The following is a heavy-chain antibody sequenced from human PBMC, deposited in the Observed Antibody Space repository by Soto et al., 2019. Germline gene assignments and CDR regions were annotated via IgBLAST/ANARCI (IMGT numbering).Heavy chain of an antibody. J-gene: IGHJ4*02. Sequence: GGSLRLSCAASGFTFSSYAMSWVRQAPGKGLEWVSAISGSGGSTYYADSVKGRFTISRDNSKNTLYLQMNSLRAEDTAVYYCAKLSDIVVEPAAMGFDYWGQGTLVTVSS. D-gene: IGHD2-2*01. CDR1: GFTFSSYA. CDR2: ISGSGGST. CDR3: AKLSDIVVEPAAMGFDY. V-gene: IGHV3-23*01.